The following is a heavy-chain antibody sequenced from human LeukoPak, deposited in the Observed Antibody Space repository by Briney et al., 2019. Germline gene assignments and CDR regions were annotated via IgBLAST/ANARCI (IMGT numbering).Heavy chain of an antibody. V-gene: IGHV3-15*01. Sequence: PGGSLRLSCAASGFTFSSYWMSWVRQAPGKGLEWVGRIKSKTDGGTTDYAAPVKGRFTISRDDSKNTLYLQMNSLKTEDTAVYYCTTDRRTNGVIDGFDYWGQGTLVTVSS. CDR1: GFTFSSYW. CDR3: TTDRRTNGVIDGFDY. CDR2: IKSKTDGGTT. D-gene: IGHD2-8*01. J-gene: IGHJ4*02.